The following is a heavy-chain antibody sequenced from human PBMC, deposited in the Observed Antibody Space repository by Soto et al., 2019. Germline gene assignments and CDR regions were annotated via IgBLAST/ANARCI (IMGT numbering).Heavy chain of an antibody. D-gene: IGHD3-22*01. Sequence: PSETLSLTCTVSGGSISTTTYYWAWIRQPPGKGLEWVGTVYYSGTTYYNPFLKTRLTISVDTSKNQFSLKLNSVTAADTAFYYCARYYDTSNRPYFHHWGQGTLVTVSS. V-gene: IGHV4-39*01. CDR2: VYYSGTT. CDR1: GGSISTTTYY. CDR3: ARYYDTSNRPYFHH. J-gene: IGHJ1*01.